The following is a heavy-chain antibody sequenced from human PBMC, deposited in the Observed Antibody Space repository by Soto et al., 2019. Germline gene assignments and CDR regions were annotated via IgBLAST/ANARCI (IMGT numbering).Heavy chain of an antibody. V-gene: IGHV5-51*01. Sequence: GESLKISCKGSGYRFSNSWIGWVSHKPGEGLEWMGIIYPGDSDTGYNAPFVGHVTVSVDKSINTAYLQWSSLRASDTAIYYCASEEAFGNEREFALWGQGTL. CDR2: IYPGDSDT. J-gene: IGHJ4*02. CDR1: GYRFSNSW. D-gene: IGHD3-16*01. CDR3: ASEEAFGNEREFAL.